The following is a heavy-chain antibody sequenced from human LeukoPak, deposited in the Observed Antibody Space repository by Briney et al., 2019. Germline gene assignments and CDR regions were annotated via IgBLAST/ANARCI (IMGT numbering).Heavy chain of an antibody. CDR1: GFTFSSYA. J-gene: IGHJ4*02. CDR3: AKRTYDSSGYTFGY. CDR2: ISGSGGST. Sequence: PGGSLRLSCAASGFTFSSYAMSWVRQAPGKGLEWVSAISGSGGSTYYADSVKGRFTISRDNSKNTLYLQMNSPRAEDTAVYYCAKRTYDSSGYTFGYWGQGTLVTVSS. V-gene: IGHV3-23*01. D-gene: IGHD3-22*01.